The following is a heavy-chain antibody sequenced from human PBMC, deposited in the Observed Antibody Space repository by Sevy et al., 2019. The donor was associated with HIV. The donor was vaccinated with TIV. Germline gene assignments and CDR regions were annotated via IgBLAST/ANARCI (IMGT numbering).Heavy chain of an antibody. CDR3: AREKSCGGDCYYFDY. J-gene: IGHJ4*02. CDR1: GFTFDDYG. Sequence: GGSLRLSCAASGFTFDDYGMSWVRQAPGKGLEWVSAIIGNGVLTSYVESVRGRFIISRDNAKNSLYLQMNSLRADDTALYFCAREKSCGGDCYYFDYWGQGALVTVSS. V-gene: IGHV3-20*04. CDR2: IIGNGVLT. D-gene: IGHD2-21*02.